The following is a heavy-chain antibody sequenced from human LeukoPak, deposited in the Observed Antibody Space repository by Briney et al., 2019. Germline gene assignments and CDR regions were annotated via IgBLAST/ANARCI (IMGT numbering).Heavy chain of an antibody. V-gene: IGHV3-30*02. CDR3: AKSFVQLERWSLYYMDV. CDR1: GFTFSSYG. D-gene: IGHD1-1*01. Sequence: PGGSLRLSCAASGFTFSSYGMHWVRQAPGKGLEWVAFIRYDGSNKYYADSVKGRFTISRDNSKNTLYLQMNSLRAEDTAVYYCAKSFVQLERWSLYYMDVWGKGTTVTISS. CDR2: IRYDGSNK. J-gene: IGHJ6*03.